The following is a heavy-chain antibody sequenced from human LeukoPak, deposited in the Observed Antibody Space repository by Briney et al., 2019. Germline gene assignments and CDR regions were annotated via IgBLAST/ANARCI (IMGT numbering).Heavy chain of an antibody. CDR1: EFTFSSYW. CDR3: ARATYSSSSHLDH. J-gene: IGHJ4*02. D-gene: IGHD6-6*01. CDR2: ISSSSSTI. V-gene: IGHV3-48*01. Sequence: PGGSLRLSCAASEFTFSSYWMSWVRQAPGKGLEWVSYISSSSSTIYYADSVKGRFTISRDNAKNSLYLQMNSLRAEDTAVYYCARATYSSSSHLDHWGQGTLVTVSS.